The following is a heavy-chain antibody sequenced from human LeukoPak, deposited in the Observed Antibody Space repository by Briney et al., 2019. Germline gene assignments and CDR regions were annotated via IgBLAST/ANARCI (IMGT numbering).Heavy chain of an antibody. CDR3: ASFGFGEFFDY. D-gene: IGHD3-10*01. J-gene: IGHJ4*02. V-gene: IGHV1-2*02. CDR2: INPNSGGT. Sequence: ASVKVSCKASGYTFTGYYMHWVRQAPGQGLEWMGWINPNSGGTNCAQKFQGRVTMTRDTSISTAYMELSRLRSDDTAVYYCASFGFGEFFDYWGQGTLATVSS. CDR1: GYTFTGYY.